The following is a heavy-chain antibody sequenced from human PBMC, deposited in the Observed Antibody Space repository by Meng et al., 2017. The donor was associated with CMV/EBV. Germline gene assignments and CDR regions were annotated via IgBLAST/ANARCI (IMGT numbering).Heavy chain of an antibody. CDR2: IYYSGST. V-gene: IGHV4-31*03. D-gene: IGHD5-24*01. Sequence: LRLSCTVSGGSISSGVYYWSCIRQHPGKGLEWIGYIYYSGSTYYNPSLKSRVTKSVDTSKNQFSLKVNSVTAADTAVYYCARAYQRPYGMDVWGQGTTVTVSS. J-gene: IGHJ6*02. CDR1: GGSISSGVYY. CDR3: ARAYQRPYGMDV.